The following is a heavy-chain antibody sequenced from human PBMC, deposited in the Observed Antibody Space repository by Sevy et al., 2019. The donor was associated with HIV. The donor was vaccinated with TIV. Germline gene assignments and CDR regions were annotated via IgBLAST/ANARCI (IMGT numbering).Heavy chain of an antibody. Sequence: GGSLRLSCAASGFTFTNTWMSWVRQAPGKGLEWVGRIKSKTDGGTGDYAAPVKGRFSISRDDSKNTLYLQMNSLKTEDTAVYYCTTGDPYNRYGYMTSYFFDYWGQGTLVTVSS. D-gene: IGHD5-18*01. CDR2: IKSKTDGGTG. V-gene: IGHV3-15*01. CDR1: GFTFTNTW. CDR3: TTGDPYNRYGYMTSYFFDY. J-gene: IGHJ4*02.